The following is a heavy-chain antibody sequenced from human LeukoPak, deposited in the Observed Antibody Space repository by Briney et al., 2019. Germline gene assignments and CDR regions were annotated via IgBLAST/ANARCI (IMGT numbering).Heavy chain of an antibody. Sequence: ASVKVSCKASGYTFTGYYIHWVRQAPGQALEWMGWINPNSGGTNYAQKFQGRVTMTRDTSISTAYMELSRLRSDDTAVYYCASLSLSPGGAFDIWGQGTMVTVSS. CDR1: GYTFTGYY. J-gene: IGHJ3*02. D-gene: IGHD2/OR15-2a*01. CDR3: ASLSLSPGGAFDI. CDR2: INPNSGGT. V-gene: IGHV1-2*02.